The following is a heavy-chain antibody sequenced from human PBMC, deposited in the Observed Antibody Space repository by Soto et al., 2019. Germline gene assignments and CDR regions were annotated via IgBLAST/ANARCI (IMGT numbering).Heavy chain of an antibody. CDR1: GDSVSSGAYY. CDR3: ARANIAASGTIFDP. D-gene: IGHD6-13*01. Sequence: QVKLQASGPGLVKPSETLSLTCTVSGDSVSSGAYYWSWVRQPPGKGLEWIGYIYYNAITNYNPSLKSRVTILVDTSKSEISLTLNSLTAADTAVYYCARANIAASGTIFDPLGQGFLVTVSA. V-gene: IGHV4-61*08. CDR2: IYYNAIT. J-gene: IGHJ5*02.